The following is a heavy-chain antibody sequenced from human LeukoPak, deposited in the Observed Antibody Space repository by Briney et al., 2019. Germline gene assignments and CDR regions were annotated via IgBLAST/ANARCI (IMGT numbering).Heavy chain of an antibody. Sequence: GGSLRLSCAASGFTFDDYAMHWVRQAPGKGLEWVSGISWNSGSIGYADSVKGRFTIPRDNSKNTLYLQMNSLRAEDTAVYYCAKDPRRYSRTGGYFDYWGQGTLVTVSS. V-gene: IGHV3-9*01. CDR1: GFTFDDYA. CDR2: ISWNSGSI. D-gene: IGHD6-13*01. CDR3: AKDPRRYSRTGGYFDY. J-gene: IGHJ4*02.